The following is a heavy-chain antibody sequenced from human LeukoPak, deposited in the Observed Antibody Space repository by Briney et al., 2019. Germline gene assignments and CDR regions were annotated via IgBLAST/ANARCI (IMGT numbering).Heavy chain of an antibody. CDR3: ARGGIGIAAAGSDP. Sequence: SETLSLTCTVSGGSISSYYWTWIRQPAGKGLEWIGRIYTSGSTNYNPSLKSRVTISVDTSKNQFSLKLSSVTAADTAVYYCARGGIGIAAAGSDPWGQGTLVTVSS. J-gene: IGHJ5*02. CDR2: IYTSGST. D-gene: IGHD6-13*01. CDR1: GGSISSYY. V-gene: IGHV4-4*07.